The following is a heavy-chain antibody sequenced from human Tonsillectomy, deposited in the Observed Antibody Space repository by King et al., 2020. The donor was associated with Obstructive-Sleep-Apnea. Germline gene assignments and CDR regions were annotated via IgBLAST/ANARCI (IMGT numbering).Heavy chain of an antibody. D-gene: IGHD6-25*01. Sequence: VQLQESGPGLVKPSETLSLTCTVSGGSISSYYWSWIRQPPGKGLEWIGYIYYSGSTNYNPSLKSRVTISVDTSKNQFSLKLSSVTAADTAVYYCARHVSPTAATDRPYYYYYGMDVWGQGTTVTVSS. CDR3: ARHVSPTAATDRPYYYYYGMDV. CDR2: IYYSGST. V-gene: IGHV4-59*08. CDR1: GGSISSYY. J-gene: IGHJ6*02.